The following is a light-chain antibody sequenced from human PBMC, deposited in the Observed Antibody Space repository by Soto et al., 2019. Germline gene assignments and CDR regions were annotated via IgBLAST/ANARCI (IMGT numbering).Light chain of an antibody. Sequence: QSVLTQPPSASGSPGQSVTISCTGISSDVGTYIYVSWYQHHPDKAPKLIIYEASKRPSGVPDRFSGSKSGDTASLTVSGLQAEDEADYYCGSYAGGNNHYVFGTGTKLTVL. CDR2: EAS. CDR3: GSYAGGNNHYV. CDR1: SSDVGTYIY. J-gene: IGLJ1*01. V-gene: IGLV2-8*01.